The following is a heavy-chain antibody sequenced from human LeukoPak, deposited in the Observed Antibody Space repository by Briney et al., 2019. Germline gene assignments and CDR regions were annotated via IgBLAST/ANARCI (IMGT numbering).Heavy chain of an antibody. D-gene: IGHD1-26*01. Sequence: GGSLRLSCAASGFSFSTSAMSWVRHAPGKGLEWVSTISGSAATTYYTDSVKGRFTISRDNSRDTVYLRMKSLRAEDTAVYYCAKGIVGASNTYVDYWGQGTLVTVSS. CDR3: AKGIVGASNTYVDY. V-gene: IGHV3-23*01. J-gene: IGHJ4*02. CDR2: ISGSAATT. CDR1: GFSFSTSA.